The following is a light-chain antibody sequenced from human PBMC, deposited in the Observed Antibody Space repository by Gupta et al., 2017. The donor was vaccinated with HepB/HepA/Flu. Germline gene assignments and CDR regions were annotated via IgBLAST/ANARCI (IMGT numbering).Light chain of an antibody. J-gene: IGKJ1*01. CDR1: QNISTY. V-gene: IGKV1-39*01. Sequence: PLHPSPSSLSASVGDRVTIACRASQNISTYLNGYQQKPGKAPNLLIYSTSSLQSGVPSRFMGSGSGPECTRIISSLQPADFATDYCQQRYSAIPGTFGPGTKVEIK. CDR2: STS. CDR3: QQRYSAIPGT.